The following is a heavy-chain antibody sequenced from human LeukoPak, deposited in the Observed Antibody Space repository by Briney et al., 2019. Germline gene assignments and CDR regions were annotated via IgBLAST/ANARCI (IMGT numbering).Heavy chain of an antibody. J-gene: IGHJ4*02. CDR1: GFTFSSYG. CDR3: AREAVSSGYRTYYFDY. D-gene: IGHD3-22*01. CDR2: IWYDGSNK. V-gene: IGHV3-33*01. Sequence: GRSLRLSSAASGFTFSSYGMHWVRQAPGKGLEWVAVIWYDGSNKYYADSVKGRFTISRDNSKNTLYLQMNSLRAEDTAVYYCAREAVSSGYRTYYFDYWGQGTLVTVSS.